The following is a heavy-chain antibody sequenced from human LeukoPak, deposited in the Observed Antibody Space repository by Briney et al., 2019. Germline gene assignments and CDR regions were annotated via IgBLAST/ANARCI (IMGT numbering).Heavy chain of an antibody. Sequence: RASVKVSCKASGGTFSSYAISWVRQAPGQGLEWMGGIIPIFGTANYAQKFQGRATITADESTSTAYMELSSLRSEDTAVYYCARAPGDSSGYYYYYMDVWGKGTTVTVSS. CDR1: GGTFSSYA. V-gene: IGHV1-69*01. CDR3: ARAPGDSSGYYYYYMDV. D-gene: IGHD3-22*01. J-gene: IGHJ6*03. CDR2: IIPIFGTA.